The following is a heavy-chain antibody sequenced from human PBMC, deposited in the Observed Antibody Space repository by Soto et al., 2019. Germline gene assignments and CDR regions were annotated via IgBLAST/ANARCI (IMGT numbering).Heavy chain of an antibody. Sequence: SVKVSCKASGGTFSSYAISWVRQAPGQGLEWMGGIIPIFGTANYAQKFQGRVTITADESTSTAYMELSSLRSEDTAVYYCASNYYDISGPFDYWGQGTLVTFSS. CDR3: ASNYYDISGPFDY. D-gene: IGHD3-22*01. CDR1: GGTFSSYA. J-gene: IGHJ4*02. V-gene: IGHV1-69*13. CDR2: IIPIFGTA.